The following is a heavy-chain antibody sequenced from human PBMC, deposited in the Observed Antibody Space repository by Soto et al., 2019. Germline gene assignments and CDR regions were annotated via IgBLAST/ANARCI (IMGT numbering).Heavy chain of an antibody. CDR2: IKQDGSEN. V-gene: IGHV3-7*01. D-gene: IGHD3-22*01. J-gene: IGHJ4*02. Sequence: GGSLRLSCAASAFTFSTCWMSGVRQAPGKGLEGVANIKQDGSENYYVDSVKGRFTISRDNVKNSLYLQMNSLRAEDTAVYYCARGSTYYYGNSGYYIYYFDYWGRGTLVTVSS. CDR1: AFTFSTCW. CDR3: ARGSTYYYGNSGYYIYYFDY.